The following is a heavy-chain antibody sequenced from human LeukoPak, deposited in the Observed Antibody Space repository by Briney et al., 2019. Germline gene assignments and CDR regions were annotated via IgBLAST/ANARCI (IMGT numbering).Heavy chain of an antibody. CDR2: IYSGGST. J-gene: IGHJ4*02. V-gene: IGHV3-53*01. CDR3: VTSYGSTRNFDY. Sequence: GGSLRLSCAASGFTVSNNYMSWVRQAPGKGLEWVSVIYSGGSTNYADSVKGRSTISRDNSKNTLYLQMNGLRAEDTAVYYCVTSYGSTRNFDYWGQGTLVTVSS. D-gene: IGHD3-10*01. CDR1: GFTVSNNY.